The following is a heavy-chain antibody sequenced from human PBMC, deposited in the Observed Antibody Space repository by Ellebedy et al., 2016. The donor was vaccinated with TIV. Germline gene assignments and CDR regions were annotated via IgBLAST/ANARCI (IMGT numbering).Heavy chain of an antibody. D-gene: IGHD3-16*01. CDR3: VRDDDGALDS. Sequence: GESLKISXAASGFAFNNYAMNWVRQTPHKGLEWVSSIIGDGGATFYADSMKGRFTVSRDNSRDTLYLQMNNLRAEDTGVYYCVRDDDGALDSWGQGALVTVSS. CDR1: GFAFNNYA. J-gene: IGHJ5*01. CDR2: IIGDGGAT. V-gene: IGHV3-23*01.